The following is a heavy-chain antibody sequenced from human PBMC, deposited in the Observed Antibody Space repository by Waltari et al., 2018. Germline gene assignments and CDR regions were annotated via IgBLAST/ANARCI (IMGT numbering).Heavy chain of an antibody. V-gene: IGHV4-38-2*02. J-gene: IGHJ4*02. D-gene: IGHD4-17*01. Sequence: QVQLQESGPGLVKPSETLSLTCIVSDSSIRSVYYWGWVRQSPGEGLAWIGAIYHTGSISYNPSLESRVTISVDTSKNEFSLKLRSVSAADTAVYFCARLTVTRYFDSWGQGTLVTVSS. CDR2: IYHTGSI. CDR3: ARLTVTRYFDS. CDR1: DSSIRSVYY.